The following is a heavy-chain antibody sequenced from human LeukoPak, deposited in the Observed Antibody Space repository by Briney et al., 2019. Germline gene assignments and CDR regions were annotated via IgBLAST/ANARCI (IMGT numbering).Heavy chain of an antibody. CDR2: IFSSGST. V-gene: IGHV4-39*01. J-gene: IGHJ5*02. Sequence: SETLSLTCAVSGGSMSGSHYSWGWIRQPPGKGLEWIGNIFSSGSTYYSPSLRTRVSISIDKSNNQFSLKFNSVTAADTAVYYCARVIRSTGYYSNPKSGSFDLWGPGTLVTVSS. D-gene: IGHD3-9*01. CDR3: ARVIRSTGYYSNPKSGSFDL. CDR1: GGSMSGSHYS.